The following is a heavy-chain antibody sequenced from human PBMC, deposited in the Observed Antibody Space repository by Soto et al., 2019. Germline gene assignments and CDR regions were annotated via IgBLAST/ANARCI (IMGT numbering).Heavy chain of an antibody. CDR2: IIPSFGTA. J-gene: IGHJ5*02. Sequence: QVQLVQSGAEVKKPGSSVKVSCKASGGTFSSYAISWVRQAPGQGLEWMGGIIPSFGTANYAQKFQGRVTITADESTSTAYMELSSLRSEDTAVYYCARDSANYYGSGSYYNPNWFDPWGQGTLVTVSS. V-gene: IGHV1-69*01. D-gene: IGHD3-10*01. CDR1: GGTFSSYA. CDR3: ARDSANYYGSGSYYNPNWFDP.